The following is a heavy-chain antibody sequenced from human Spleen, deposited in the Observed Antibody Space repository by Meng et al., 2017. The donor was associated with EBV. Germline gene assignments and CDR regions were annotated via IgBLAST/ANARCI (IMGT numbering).Heavy chain of an antibody. CDR2: INEDGSIV. J-gene: IGHJ4*02. Sequence: ETQVKESGGGLVQPGGSLRLSCLGSGISAYWVHWVRQVPGKGLVWVSRINEDGSIVNYADSVKGRFTIFRDNAKNTVSLQMNSLRVEDTALYYCAKDCFGARDHWGQGTLVTVSS. D-gene: IGHD1-26*01. CDR1: GISAYW. V-gene: IGHV3-74*01. CDR3: AKDCFGARDH.